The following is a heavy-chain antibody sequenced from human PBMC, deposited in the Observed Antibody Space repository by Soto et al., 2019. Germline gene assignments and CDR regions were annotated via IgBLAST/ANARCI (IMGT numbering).Heavy chain of an antibody. CDR2: IYYLGST. CDR1: GGSMSEYF. V-gene: IGHV4-59*08. Sequence: SETLSLTCRVSGGSMSEYFGSWIRQSPGKGLECVGYIYYLGSTYDNPSLKSRVTISVDTSKRQFSLVLSSGTAADTAVYYCASTLYYLLSTRYYRHDFDYWDRPTLVPASS. CDR3: ASTLYYLLSTRYYRHDFDY. J-gene: IGHJ4*02. D-gene: IGHD3-22*01.